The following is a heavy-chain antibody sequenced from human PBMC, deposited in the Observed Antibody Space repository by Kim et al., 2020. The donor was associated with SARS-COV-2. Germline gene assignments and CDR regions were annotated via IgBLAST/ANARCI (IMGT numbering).Heavy chain of an antibody. D-gene: IGHD6-13*01. CDR2: ISWNSGSI. CDR1: GFTFDDYA. Sequence: GGSLRLSCAASGFTFDDYAMHWVRQAPGKGLEWVSGISWNSGSIGYADSVKGRFTISRDNAKNSLYLQMNSLRAEDTALYYGSKDWSSSWKGGYYFDYWGQGTLVTVSS. J-gene: IGHJ4*02. CDR3: SKDWSSSWKGGYYFDY. V-gene: IGHV3-9*01.